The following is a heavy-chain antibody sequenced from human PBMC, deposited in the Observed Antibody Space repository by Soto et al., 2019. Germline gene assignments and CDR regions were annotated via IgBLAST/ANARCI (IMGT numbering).Heavy chain of an antibody. CDR2: INQDGGVT. CDR3: ARYYRGGGRYFYAF. J-gene: IGHJ4*02. CDR1: GFTFISSF. V-gene: IGHV3-7*03. D-gene: IGHD1-26*01. Sequence: GGSLRLSCVASGFTFISSFMGWIRQAPGKGLEWVANINQDGGVTYYVDSVEGRFTISRDNTKDSLYLQMNSLRGEDTAIYYCARYYRGGGRYFYAFWGQGTPLTV.